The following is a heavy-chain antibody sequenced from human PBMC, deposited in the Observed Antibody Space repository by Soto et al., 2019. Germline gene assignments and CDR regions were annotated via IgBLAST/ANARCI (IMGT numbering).Heavy chain of an antibody. CDR1: GFSPDHYA. CDR3: VKDNVGVYCSGGSCYFDY. CDR2: ISWDSGVI. Sequence: EVHLVESGGGLAQPGRSLRLSCVASGFSPDHYAMHWVRQAPGKGLEWVSGISWDSGVIDYADSVRGRFTISRDNAKNSLYLQMTSLRAEDTALYYCVKDNVGVYCSGGSCYFDYWGQGSLVTVSS. D-gene: IGHD2-15*01. J-gene: IGHJ4*02. V-gene: IGHV3-9*02.